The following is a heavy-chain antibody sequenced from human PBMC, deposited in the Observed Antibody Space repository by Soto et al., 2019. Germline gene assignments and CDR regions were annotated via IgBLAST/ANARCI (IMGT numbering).Heavy chain of an antibody. Sequence: VNNAFKACGYCLIWYYSHLVGQAPAQGREWMADRGDESGSTSYRQKFQGRPTMTMDTSITTVYMALNNLRPDDTAIYYCGRGRSAQIAVFHWGQGTPVTVSS. CDR3: GRGRSAQIAVFH. D-gene: IGHD3-16*01. CDR1: GYCLIWYY. CDR2: RGDESGST. V-gene: IGHV1-2*02. J-gene: IGHJ4*02.